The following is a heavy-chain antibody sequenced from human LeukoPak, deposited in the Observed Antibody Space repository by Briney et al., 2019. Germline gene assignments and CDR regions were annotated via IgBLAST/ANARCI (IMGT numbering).Heavy chain of an antibody. CDR1: GFTFSSYE. J-gene: IGHJ6*03. Sequence: GGSLRLSCAASGFTFSSYEMNWVRQAPGKGLEWVSYISSSGSTIYYADSVKGRFTISRDNAKNSLYLQMNSLRPEDTALYYCAKDAGGYYYYYMGVWGKGTTVTISS. V-gene: IGHV3-48*03. D-gene: IGHD1-26*01. CDR3: AKDAGGYYYYYMGV. CDR2: ISSSGSTI.